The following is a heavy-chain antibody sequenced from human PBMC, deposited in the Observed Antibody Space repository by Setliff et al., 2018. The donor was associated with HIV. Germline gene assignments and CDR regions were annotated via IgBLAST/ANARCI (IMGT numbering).Heavy chain of an antibody. D-gene: IGHD3-22*01. CDR2: INQDASKK. CDR3: ARTYYYDASGYYRPFDI. Sequence: PGGSLRLSCEASGFTFSSYWMSWVRQAPGKGLEWVANINQDASKKYYVDFVKGRFTISRDNAKNSLYLQMNSLRAEDTAVYYCARTYYYDASGYYRPFDIWGQGTMVTVSS. V-gene: IGHV3-7*03. CDR1: GFTFSSYW. J-gene: IGHJ3*02.